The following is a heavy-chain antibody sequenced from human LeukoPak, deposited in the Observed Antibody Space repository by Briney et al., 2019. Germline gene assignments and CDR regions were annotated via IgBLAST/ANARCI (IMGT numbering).Heavy chain of an antibody. V-gene: IGHV4-61*08. Sequence: SSETLSLTCTVSGGSISSGGYYWSWIRQPPGKGLEWIGYIYYSGSTNYNPSLKSPVTISLDTSKNQFSLKLTSVTAADTAVYYCARRRGKGFSHAFDIWGQGTMVTVSS. J-gene: IGHJ3*02. CDR1: GGSISSGGYY. CDR3: ARRRGKGFSHAFDI. CDR2: IYYSGST. D-gene: IGHD4-23*01.